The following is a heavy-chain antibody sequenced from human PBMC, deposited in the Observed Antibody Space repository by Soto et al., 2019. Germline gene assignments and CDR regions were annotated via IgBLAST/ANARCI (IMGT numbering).Heavy chain of an antibody. CDR2: INHSGST. Sequence: PSETLALTCAVYGGSFSGYYWSWIRQPPGKGLEWIGEINHSGSTNYNPSLKSRVTISVDTSKNQFSLKLRSVTAADTAVYYCARPALTVTRSNWYFDLWGRGTLVTVSS. J-gene: IGHJ2*01. V-gene: IGHV4-34*01. CDR1: GGSFSGYY. D-gene: IGHD4-17*01. CDR3: ARPALTVTRSNWYFDL.